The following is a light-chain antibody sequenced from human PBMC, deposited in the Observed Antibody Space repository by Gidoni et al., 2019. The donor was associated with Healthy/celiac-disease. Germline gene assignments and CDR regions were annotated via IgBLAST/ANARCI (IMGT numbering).Light chain of an antibody. CDR3: QQRSNWPPLT. J-gene: IGKJ4*01. CDR2: DAS. V-gene: IGKV3-11*01. Sequence: EIVLTQSPATLSVSPGERATLSCRASQSVSSYLAWYQQKPGQAPRLLIYDASNRTNGIPARFSAGRSGADFALTISSLEPEDFAVYYCQQRSNWPPLTFGGGTKVEIK. CDR1: QSVSSY.